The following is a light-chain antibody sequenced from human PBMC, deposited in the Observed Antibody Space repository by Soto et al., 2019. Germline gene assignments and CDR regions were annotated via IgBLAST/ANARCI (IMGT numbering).Light chain of an antibody. CDR1: QSIGNY. CDR2: ATS. J-gene: IGKJ5*01. V-gene: IGKV3D-15*01. Sequence: EVVLTQSPATLSLFPGEGATLSCRASQSIGNYLAWYQQKPGQAPRLLIYATSNRATGIPARFSGSGSGTEFTLTISSLQSEDFAVYFCQQYNNWPLAFGQGTLLEVK. CDR3: QQYNNWPLA.